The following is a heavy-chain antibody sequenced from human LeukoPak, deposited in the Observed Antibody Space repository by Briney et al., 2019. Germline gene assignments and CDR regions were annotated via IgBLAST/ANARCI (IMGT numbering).Heavy chain of an antibody. V-gene: IGHV4-31*11. CDR2: ISYSGPT. J-gene: IGHJ4*02. CDR1: GGSLSSGGLY. Sequence: SETLSHTCAVSGGSLSSGGLYWGWTRQYPGKGLEWIGYISYSGPTYYNPSLKSRVTISVGTYKNHFSLELSSVTAADTAVYYCARASRWGDLSLGYWGQGTLVSVSS. D-gene: IGHD3-16*02. CDR3: ARASRWGDLSLGY.